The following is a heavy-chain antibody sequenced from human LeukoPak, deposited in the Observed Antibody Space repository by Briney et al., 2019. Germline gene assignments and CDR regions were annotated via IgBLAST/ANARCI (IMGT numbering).Heavy chain of an antibody. D-gene: IGHD2-15*01. CDR2: FIGSGGST. CDR3: AKVGCSGGSCYYYYGMDV. CDR1: GFTFSSYA. Sequence: PGGSLRLSCAASGFTFSSYAMSWVRQAPGKGLGWVSVFIGSGGSTYYADSVKGRFTISRDNSKNTLYLQMNSLRAEDTAVYYCAKVGCSGGSCYYYYGMDVWGKGTTVTVSS. J-gene: IGHJ6*04. V-gene: IGHV3-23*01.